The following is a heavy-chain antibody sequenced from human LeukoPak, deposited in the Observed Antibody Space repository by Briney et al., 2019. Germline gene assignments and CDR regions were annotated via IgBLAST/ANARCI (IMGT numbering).Heavy chain of an antibody. D-gene: IGHD4-17*01. V-gene: IGHV4-30-2*01. Sequence: SETLTLTCAVSGGSSSSGGYSWSWIRQPPEKGLEWIGYIYHSGSTYYNPSLKSRVTISVDRSKNQFSLKLSSVTAADTAVYYCAREDGVSDAFDIWGQGTMVTVSS. CDR1: GGSSSSGGYS. CDR2: IYHSGST. J-gene: IGHJ3*02. CDR3: AREDGVSDAFDI.